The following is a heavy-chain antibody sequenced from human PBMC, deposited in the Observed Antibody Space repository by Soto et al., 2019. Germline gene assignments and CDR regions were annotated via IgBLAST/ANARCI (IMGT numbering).Heavy chain of an antibody. Sequence: SETLSLTCTVTGGSISSSSYYWGWIRQPPGKGLEWIGSIYYSGSTYYNPSLKSRVTISVDTSKNQFSLKLSSVTAADTAVYYCARGWTTIFGVVSNWFDPWGQGTLVTVSS. V-gene: IGHV4-39*01. CDR1: GGSISSSSYY. J-gene: IGHJ5*02. CDR3: ARGWTTIFGVVSNWFDP. D-gene: IGHD3-3*01. CDR2: IYYSGST.